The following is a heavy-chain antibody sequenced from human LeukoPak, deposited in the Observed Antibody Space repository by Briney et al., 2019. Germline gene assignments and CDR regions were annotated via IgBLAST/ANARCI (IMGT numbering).Heavy chain of an antibody. Sequence: GGSLRLSCAASGFTFSSYWMSWVRQAPGKGLEWVANIKQDGSQKYYVDSVRGRFTISRDNAKNSLYLQMNSLRVDDTAVYYCARGEYYYDGGYWGQGTLVTVSS. D-gene: IGHD3-22*01. CDR1: GFTFSSYW. J-gene: IGHJ4*02. V-gene: IGHV3-7*03. CDR3: ARGEYYYDGGY. CDR2: IKQDGSQK.